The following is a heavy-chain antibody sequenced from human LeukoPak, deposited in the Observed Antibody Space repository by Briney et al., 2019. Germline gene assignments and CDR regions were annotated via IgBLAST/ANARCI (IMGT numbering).Heavy chain of an antibody. J-gene: IGHJ4*02. CDR3: ARVKAIFGYYFDY. D-gene: IGHD3-3*01. V-gene: IGHV4-31*03. Sequence: SETLSLTCTVSGGSISSGGYYWSWIRQHPGKGLEWIGYIYYSGSTYYNPSLKSRVTISVDTSKNQFSLKLSSVTAADTAVYYCARVKAIFGYYFDYWGQGTLVTVSS. CDR2: IYYSGST. CDR1: GGSISSGGYY.